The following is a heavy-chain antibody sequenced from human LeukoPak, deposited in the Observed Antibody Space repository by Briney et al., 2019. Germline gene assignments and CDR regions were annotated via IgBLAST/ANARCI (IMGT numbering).Heavy chain of an antibody. V-gene: IGHV1-18*01. CDR3: ARDSSSWTDAFDI. Sequence: ASLKLSCTASGYTFTTYGISWVRESAGQGLEWMGWISAYNGNTNYTQKLQGRVTMTTDTSTSTAYMELRRLRSDDTAVYYCARDSSSWTDAFDIWGQGTMVTVSS. CDR1: GYTFTTYG. D-gene: IGHD6-13*01. J-gene: IGHJ3*02. CDR2: ISAYNGNT.